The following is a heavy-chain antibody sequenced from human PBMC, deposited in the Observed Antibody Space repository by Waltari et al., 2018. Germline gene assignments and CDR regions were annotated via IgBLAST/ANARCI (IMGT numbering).Heavy chain of an antibody. Sequence: QLQLQESGPGLVKPSETLSLTCTVSGGSISSPSYYWAWIRQPPGKGLEWIGSFFYGGRTYYNPSLKSRITISVDTSKNQFSLKLNSVTAADTAVYYCARPCCVGGGALLSLDLWGQGTLVTVSS. CDR3: ARPCCVGGGALLSLDL. J-gene: IGHJ5*02. CDR2: FFYGGRT. D-gene: IGHD3-16*01. V-gene: IGHV4-39*01. CDR1: GGSISSPSYY.